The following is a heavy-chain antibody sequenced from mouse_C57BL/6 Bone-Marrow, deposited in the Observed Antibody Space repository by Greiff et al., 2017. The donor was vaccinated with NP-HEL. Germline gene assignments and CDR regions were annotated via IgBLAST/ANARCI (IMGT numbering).Heavy chain of an antibody. Sequence: VQLQQSGAELVRPGASVKLSCTASGFNIKDDYMHWVKQRPEQGLEWIGWIDPENGDTEYASKFQGKATITADTSSNTAYLQLSSLTSEDTAVYYCTTSSGYVDYWGQGTTLTVSS. D-gene: IGHD3-2*02. CDR1: GFNIKDDY. CDR2: IDPENGDT. CDR3: TTSSGYVDY. V-gene: IGHV14-4*01. J-gene: IGHJ2*01.